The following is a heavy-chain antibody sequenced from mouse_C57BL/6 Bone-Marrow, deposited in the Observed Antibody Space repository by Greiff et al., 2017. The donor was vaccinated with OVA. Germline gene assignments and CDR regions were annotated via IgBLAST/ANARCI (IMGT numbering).Heavy chain of an antibody. CDR2: IDPEDGDT. V-gene: IGHV14-4*01. D-gene: IGHD1-1*01. Sequence: EVQLMQSGAELVRPGASVKLSCTASGFNIKDDYMHWVKQRPEQGLEWIGWIDPEDGDTEYASKFQGKATITADTSSNTAYLQLSSLTTEDTAVSDGASVGYYGRSFDYWGRGTSLTVSA. CDR1: GFNIKDDY. CDR3: ASVGYYGRSFDY. J-gene: IGHJ2*03.